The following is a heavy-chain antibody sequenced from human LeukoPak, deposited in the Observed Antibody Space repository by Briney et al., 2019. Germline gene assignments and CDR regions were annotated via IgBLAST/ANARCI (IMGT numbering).Heavy chain of an antibody. CDR3: ARGGYSYGLFDY. Sequence: GSLRLSCAASGFTFSSYWMSWVRQPPGKGLEWIGEIYHSGSTNYNPSLKSRVTISVDKSKNQFSLKLSSVTAADTAVYYCARGGYSYGLFDYWGQGTLVTVSS. J-gene: IGHJ4*02. D-gene: IGHD5-18*01. CDR1: GFTFSSYW. V-gene: IGHV4-4*02. CDR2: IYHSGST.